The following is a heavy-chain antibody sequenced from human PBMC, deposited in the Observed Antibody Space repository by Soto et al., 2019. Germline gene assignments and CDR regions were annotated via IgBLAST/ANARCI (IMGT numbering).Heavy chain of an antibody. Sequence: QVQLVESGGGLVQPGGSLRLSCAASGFTFSDYYMSWIRQAPGKGLEWVSYISSSSSYTNYADSVKGRFTISRDNAKNSLYLQMNSLRAEDTAVYYCARIGYSSGWTFDYWGQGTMVTVSS. D-gene: IGHD6-19*01. CDR3: ARIGYSSGWTFDY. CDR2: ISSSSSYT. V-gene: IGHV3-11*06. CDR1: GFTFSDYY. J-gene: IGHJ4*03.